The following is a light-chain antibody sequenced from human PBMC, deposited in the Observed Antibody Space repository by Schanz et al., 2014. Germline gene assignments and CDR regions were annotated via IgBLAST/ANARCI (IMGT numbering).Light chain of an antibody. J-gene: IGLJ3*02. Sequence: QSVLTQPASVSGSPGQSITISCTGTSSDVGSYNLVSWYQQHPGKAPKLMIYEGSKRPSGVSNRFSGSKSGNTASLTVSGLQAEDEADYYCASYTNTNTWVFGGGTKVTVL. V-gene: IGLV2-14*02. CDR2: EGS. CDR1: SSDVGSYNL. CDR3: ASYTNTNTWV.